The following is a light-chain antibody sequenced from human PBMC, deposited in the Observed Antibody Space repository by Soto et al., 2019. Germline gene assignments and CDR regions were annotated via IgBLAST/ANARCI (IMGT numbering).Light chain of an antibody. Sequence: EILLTQSPAALSLSPGERATLSCRASQSVGNSLAWYQQKPGQAPRLLIYDVYSKPLGIPARFTGSGSGTDFTLTISGLQPEDFAVYYCQQRADWPLSFGGGTKVDIK. CDR3: QQRADWPLS. V-gene: IGKV3-11*01. CDR2: DVY. J-gene: IGKJ4*01. CDR1: QSVGNS.